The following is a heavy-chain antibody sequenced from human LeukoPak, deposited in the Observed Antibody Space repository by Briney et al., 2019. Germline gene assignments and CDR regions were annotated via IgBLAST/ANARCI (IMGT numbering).Heavy chain of an antibody. CDR1: GFTFSRYW. V-gene: IGHV3-74*01. CDR3: ARAYASGRYYGY. J-gene: IGHJ4*02. CDR2: LNSDGSTT. Sequence: GGSLRLSCAPSGFTFSRYWMHWVRQAPGKGLVWVSRLNSDGSTTTYADSVKGRFTIARDNAKNTLYPQMNSLRAEDTAVYYCARAYASGRYYGYWGQGTLVSVSS. D-gene: IGHD3-10*01.